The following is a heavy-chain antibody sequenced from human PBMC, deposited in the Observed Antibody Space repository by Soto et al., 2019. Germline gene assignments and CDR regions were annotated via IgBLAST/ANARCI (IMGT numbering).Heavy chain of an antibody. V-gene: IGHV3-11*01. CDR1: GLFFSDYY. Sequence: LRLSCAASGLFFSDYYLSWIRQAPGKALECVAYISGTGGTKYYADSVTGRFTISRDNPKNSLYLQMNSLRPEDAAVYYCAIGGGQIYYKGLDVWGQGTTVTVSS. J-gene: IGHJ6*02. CDR2: ISGTGGTK. CDR3: AIGGGQIYYKGLDV. D-gene: IGHD3-10*01.